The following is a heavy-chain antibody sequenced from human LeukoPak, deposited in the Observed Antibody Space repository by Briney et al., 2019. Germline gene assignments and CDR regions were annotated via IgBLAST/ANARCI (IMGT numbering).Heavy chain of an antibody. CDR1: GGTFSSYA. CDR3: ALYCGGDCYQAVDY. D-gene: IGHD2-21*02. CDR2: IIPIFGTA. J-gene: IGHJ4*02. V-gene: IGHV1-69*06. Sequence: SVKLSCKASGGTFSSYAISWVRQAPGQGLEWMGGIIPIFGTANYAQEFQGRVTITADKSTSTAYMELSSLRSEDTAVYYCALYCGGDCYQAVDYWGQGTLVTVSS.